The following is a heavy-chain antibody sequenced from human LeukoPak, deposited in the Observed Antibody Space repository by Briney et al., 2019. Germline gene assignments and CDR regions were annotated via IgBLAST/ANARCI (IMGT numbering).Heavy chain of an antibody. CDR2: IYWDDDR. D-gene: IGHD3-10*01. V-gene: IGHV2-5*02. CDR1: GFSLSTGGGG. Sequence: SCPTLVKPTQTLTLTSTFSGFSLSTGGGGVGWVRQPLTMALQSLALIYWDDDRRYSPSMKSTLTITKDTAKYQVVLTMTNMDPVDTATYYCVEQYGSGSYYTVGWGQGTLVTVSS. J-gene: IGHJ4*02. CDR3: VEQYGSGSYYTVG.